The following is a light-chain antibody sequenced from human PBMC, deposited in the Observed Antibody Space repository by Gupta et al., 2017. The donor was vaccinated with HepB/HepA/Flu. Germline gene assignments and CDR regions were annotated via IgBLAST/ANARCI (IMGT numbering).Light chain of an antibody. J-gene: IGKJ2*04. CDR1: QSVLYSSNNKNY. CDR2: WAS. V-gene: IGKV4-1*01. CDR3: QQDDSTLCS. Sequence: DIVMTQSPDSLAVSLGERATINCKSSQSVLYSSNNKNYLAWYQQKPGQPPKLLIYWASTRESGVPDRFSGSGSGTDFTLTISSLHAEDVAVYYCQQDDSTLCSFGQGTKLEIK.